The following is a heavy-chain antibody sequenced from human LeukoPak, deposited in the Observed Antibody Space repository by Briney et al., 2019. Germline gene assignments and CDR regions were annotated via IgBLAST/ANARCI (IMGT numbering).Heavy chain of an antibody. D-gene: IGHD5-18*01. Sequence: PGGSLRLSCAASGFTFSSYGMHWVRQAPGKGLEWVAFIRYDGSNKYYADSVKGRFTISRDNSKNTLYLQMNSLRAEDTAVYYCAEDLEDTAHPSYYFDYWGQGTLVTVSS. J-gene: IGHJ4*02. V-gene: IGHV3-30*02. CDR3: AEDLEDTAHPSYYFDY. CDR1: GFTFSSYG. CDR2: IRYDGSNK.